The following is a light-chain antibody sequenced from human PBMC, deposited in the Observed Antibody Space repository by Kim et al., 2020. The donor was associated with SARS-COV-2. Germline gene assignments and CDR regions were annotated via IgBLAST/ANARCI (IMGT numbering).Light chain of an antibody. CDR1: QNVRSGY. CDR2: DAS. V-gene: IGKV3-20*01. Sequence: FPGERATLSCRASQNVRSGYLSWYQQKPGQAPRLLIYDASSRATGIPDRFSGSGSGTDFTLTISRLEPEDFAVYYCQQYTGSPITFGQGTRLEIK. CDR3: QQYTGSPIT. J-gene: IGKJ5*01.